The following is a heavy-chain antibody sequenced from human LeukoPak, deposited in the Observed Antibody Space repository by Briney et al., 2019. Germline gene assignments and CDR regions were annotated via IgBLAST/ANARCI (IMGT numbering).Heavy chain of an antibody. D-gene: IGHD5-18*01. CDR1: GYTFRTYG. V-gene: IGHV1-18*01. CDR3: ARVRDSYGTLGEDY. CDR2: ITAYNGNK. J-gene: IGHJ4*02. Sequence: ASVKVSCKASGYTFRTYGITWVRQAPGQGLEWMGWITAYNGNKKYAQKIQDRVTMTTDTSTSTAYMELRSLTSDDTAVYYCARVRDSYGTLGEDYWGQGTLVTVSS.